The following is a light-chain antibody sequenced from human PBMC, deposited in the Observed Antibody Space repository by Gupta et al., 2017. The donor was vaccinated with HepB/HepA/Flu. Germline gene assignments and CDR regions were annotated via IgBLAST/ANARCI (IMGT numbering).Light chain of an antibody. Sequence: SALTKPASVSGSPGQSITIPCTGTSSDVGGYNYLSCYQQPPGKAPKHMIYDVSKRPAGVSKRFSGTKSGNTASLTISGLQAEDEADYYCSSYTSSSTRGVFGGGTKLTVL. V-gene: IGLV2-14*03. CDR3: SSYTSSSTRGV. CDR2: DVS. CDR1: SSDVGGYNY. J-gene: IGLJ2*01.